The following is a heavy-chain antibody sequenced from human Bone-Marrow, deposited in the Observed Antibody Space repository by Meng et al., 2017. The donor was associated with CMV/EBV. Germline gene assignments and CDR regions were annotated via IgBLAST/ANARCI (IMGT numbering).Heavy chain of an antibody. J-gene: IGHJ4*02. V-gene: IGHV3-21*01. CDR3: ARASDIVVLPAALDY. CDR2: ISSSSSYI. Sequence: GESLKISCAASGFTFSSYSMNWVRQAPGKGLEWVSSISSSSSYIYYADSVKGRFTISRDNAKNSLYLQMNSLRAEDTAVYYCARASDIVVLPAALDYWGQGTLVTVSS. CDR1: GFTFSSYS. D-gene: IGHD2-2*01.